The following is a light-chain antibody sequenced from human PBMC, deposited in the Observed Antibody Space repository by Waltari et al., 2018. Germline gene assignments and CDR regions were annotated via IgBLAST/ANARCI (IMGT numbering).Light chain of an antibody. Sequence: QSALTQPASVSGSPGQSITISCTGTSSDVGSYNLVSWYPQHPGKAPKLMIYEVSKRPPGVSKRFSGSKSGNTASLTISGLQAEDEADYYCCSYAGRVFGGGTKLTVL. J-gene: IGLJ3*02. CDR1: SSDVGSYNL. V-gene: IGLV2-23*02. CDR2: EVS. CDR3: CSYAGRV.